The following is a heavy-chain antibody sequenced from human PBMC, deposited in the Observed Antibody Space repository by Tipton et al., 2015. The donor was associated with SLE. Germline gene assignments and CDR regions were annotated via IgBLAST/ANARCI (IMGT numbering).Heavy chain of an antibody. D-gene: IGHD3-9*01. CDR1: GGSISSYY. J-gene: IGHJ6*02. CDR3: ARAYYHILPPSGMAV. V-gene: IGHV4-59*01. Sequence: GLVKPSETLSLTCTVSGGSISSYYWSWVRQPPGKGLEWIGYIYYTGSTNYNPSLKSRVTISVDTSKNLFSLKLSSVTAADTAVYYCARAYYHILPPSGMAVWGHGTPVPVSS. CDR2: IYYTGST.